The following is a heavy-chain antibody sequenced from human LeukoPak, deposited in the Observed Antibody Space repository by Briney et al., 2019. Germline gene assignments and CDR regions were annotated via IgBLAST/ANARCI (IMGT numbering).Heavy chain of an antibody. CDR3: ARESSGIDDFAFDI. V-gene: IGHV3-53*01. D-gene: IGHD3-3*01. Sequence: GGSLRLSCAASGFSVSSNYMSWVRQAPGKGLEWVSLIYRDGTTFYADSVKGRFTISRDNSKNTLYGQMNSLRAEDTAVYYCARESSGIDDFAFDIWGQGTMVTVSS. CDR1: GFSVSSNY. J-gene: IGHJ3*02. CDR2: IYRDGTT.